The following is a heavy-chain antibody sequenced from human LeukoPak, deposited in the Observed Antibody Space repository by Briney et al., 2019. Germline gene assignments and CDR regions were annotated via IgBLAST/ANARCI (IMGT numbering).Heavy chain of an antibody. CDR2: ISRSSSYI. D-gene: IGHD3-16*01. Sequence: GGSLRLSCAASGFTFSSYSMNWVRQAPGKGLEWVSSISRSSSYIYYADSVKGRFTISRDNAKNSLYLQMNSLRAEDTAVYYCARAPSPRDTSYYYGMDVWGQGTTVTVSS. V-gene: IGHV3-21*01. J-gene: IGHJ6*02. CDR3: ARAPSPRDTSYYYGMDV. CDR1: GFTFSSYS.